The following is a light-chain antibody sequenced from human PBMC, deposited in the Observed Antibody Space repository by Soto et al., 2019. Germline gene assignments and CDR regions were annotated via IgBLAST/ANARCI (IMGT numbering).Light chain of an antibody. J-gene: IGKJ4*01. CDR2: GAS. CDR3: QHYGSSPRV. Sequence: EIVLTQSPGTLSLSPGERATLSCRASQSISRNYLGWYQQNVGQAPRLLIYGASNRATGIPGRFSGSASGTDFTLTISRLEPEDFVVYYCQHYGSSPRVLGGGTKVEIK. CDR1: QSISRNY. V-gene: IGKV3-20*01.